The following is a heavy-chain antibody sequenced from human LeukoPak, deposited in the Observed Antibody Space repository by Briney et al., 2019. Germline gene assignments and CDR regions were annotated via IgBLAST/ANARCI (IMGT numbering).Heavy chain of an antibody. CDR2: IYYSGST. D-gene: IGHD5-24*01. V-gene: IGHV4-59*01. CDR1: GGSISSYY. Sequence: KPSETPALTCTGSGGSISSYYWSWIRQPPGKGLEWIGYIYYSGSTNYNPSLKSRVTISVDTSKNQFSLKLSSVTAADTAVYYCARVSEMVDAFDIWGQGTMVTVSS. J-gene: IGHJ3*02. CDR3: ARVSEMVDAFDI.